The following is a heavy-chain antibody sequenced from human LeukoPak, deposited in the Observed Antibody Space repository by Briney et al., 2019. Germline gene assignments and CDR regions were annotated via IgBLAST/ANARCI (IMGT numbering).Heavy chain of an antibody. CDR1: GFTFSSYA. Sequence: GGSLRLSCAASGFTFSSYAMHWVRQAPGKGLEWVAVISYDGSNKYYADSVKGRFTISRDNSKNTLYLQMNSLRAEDTAVYYCASYVFEYSSSSQGDFQHWGQGTLVTVSS. V-gene: IGHV3-30-3*01. D-gene: IGHD6-6*01. CDR2: ISYDGSNK. CDR3: ASYVFEYSSSSQGDFQH. J-gene: IGHJ1*01.